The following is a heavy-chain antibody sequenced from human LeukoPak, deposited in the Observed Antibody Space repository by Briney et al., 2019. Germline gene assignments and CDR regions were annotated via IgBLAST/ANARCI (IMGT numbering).Heavy chain of an antibody. J-gene: IGHJ4*02. V-gene: IGHV3-23*01. CDR1: GGTFSSYA. Sequence: SCKASGGTFSSYAMSWVRQAPGKGLEWVSTLSDSGGKTYYADSVKGRFTISRDNSKNTLYLQMNSLRAEDTAVYYCAKVGLRLGGDYWGQGTLVTVSS. CDR3: AKVGLRLGGDY. CDR2: LSDSGGKT. D-gene: IGHD4-17*01.